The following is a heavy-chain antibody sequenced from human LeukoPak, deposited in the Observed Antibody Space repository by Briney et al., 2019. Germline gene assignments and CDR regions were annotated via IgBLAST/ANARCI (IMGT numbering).Heavy chain of an antibody. CDR3: ARVYSGWSFAP. CDR1: GGSISSYY. D-gene: IGHD5-12*01. V-gene: IGHV4-59*01. Sequence: SETLFLTCTVSGGSISSYYWSWIRQPPGKGLEWIGNIFYTGSTNYNPSLKSRVTMSIDTSKYQFSLRLRSVTAADTAVYYCARVYSGWSFAPWGQGSLVTASS. CDR2: IFYTGST. J-gene: IGHJ5*02.